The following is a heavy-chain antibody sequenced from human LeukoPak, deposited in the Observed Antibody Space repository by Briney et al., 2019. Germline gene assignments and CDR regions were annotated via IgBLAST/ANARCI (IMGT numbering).Heavy chain of an antibody. CDR1: GFTFSDYW. CDR3: ARDRGPRTGFTVREAYDY. Sequence: PGGSLRLSCAASGFTFSDYWIHWVRQAPGKGLVWVSRINTDGSITNYADSVKGRFSISRDNAKNMLYLQMSSLRAEDTAVYYCARDRGPRTGFTVREAYDYWGQGTLVTVSS. D-gene: IGHD3-10*01. J-gene: IGHJ4*02. CDR2: INTDGSIT. V-gene: IGHV3-74*01.